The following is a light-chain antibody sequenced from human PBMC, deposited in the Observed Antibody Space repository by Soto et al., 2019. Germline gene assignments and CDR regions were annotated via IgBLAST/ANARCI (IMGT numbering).Light chain of an antibody. CDR3: QQYHNWPIT. V-gene: IGKV3-15*01. J-gene: IGKJ5*01. CDR1: QSVSSN. CDR2: DAS. Sequence: EIVMTQSPATLSVSPGERATLSFSASQSVSSNLAWHQQKPGQAPRILMYDASTRATGIPARFSGSGSGTEFTLTISSLQSEDFAVYYCQQYHNWPITFGQGTRLEIK.